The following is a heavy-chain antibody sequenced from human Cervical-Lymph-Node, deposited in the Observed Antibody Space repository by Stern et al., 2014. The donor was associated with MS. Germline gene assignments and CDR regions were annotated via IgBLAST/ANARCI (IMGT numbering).Heavy chain of an antibody. D-gene: IGHD4-17*01. CDR1: GDSISRGGYF. CDR3: AGEPYANNWLDP. Sequence: QLQLQESGSGLVKPSQTLSLTCTVSGDSISRGGYFWNWIRQPPGKGLEWIGYIYHTGSPYYSPSLKSRVTILLDRSKTQFSLRLTSVTAADTAFYFCAGEPYANNWLDPWGQGILVTVAS. J-gene: IGHJ5*02. CDR2: IYHTGSP. V-gene: IGHV4-30-2*01.